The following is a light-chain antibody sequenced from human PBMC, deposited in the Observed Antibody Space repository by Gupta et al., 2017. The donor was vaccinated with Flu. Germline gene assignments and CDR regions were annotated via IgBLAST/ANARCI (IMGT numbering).Light chain of an antibody. J-gene: IGKJ1*01. Sequence: DVVLTQSPLALPVTLGQPASISCRSSQSLVHRNGNIYLTWFQQRPGQSPRRLIYRVSNRDSGVPDRFSGSGSGNDFTLKSSRGEAEDVGVYYGNQGKYLKTFGQGTKVEIK. CDR2: RVS. V-gene: IGKV2-30*02. CDR3: NQGKYLKT. CDR1: QSLVHRNGNIY.